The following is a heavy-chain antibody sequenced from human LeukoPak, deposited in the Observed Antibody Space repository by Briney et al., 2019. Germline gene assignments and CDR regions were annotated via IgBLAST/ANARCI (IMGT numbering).Heavy chain of an antibody. Sequence: SETLSLTCTVSGGSISSGDYYWSWIRQPPGKGLEWIGYIYYSGSTYYNPSLKSRVTISVDTSKNQFSLKLSSVTAADTAVYYCASDNYDFWSGYPRLGYYYYYMDVWGKGTTVTVSS. D-gene: IGHD3-3*01. J-gene: IGHJ6*03. CDR2: IYYSGST. CDR1: GGSISSGDYY. V-gene: IGHV4-30-4*08. CDR3: ASDNYDFWSGYPRLGYYYYYMDV.